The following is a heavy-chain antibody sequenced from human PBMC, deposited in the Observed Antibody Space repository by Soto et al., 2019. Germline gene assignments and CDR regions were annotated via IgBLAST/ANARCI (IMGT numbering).Heavy chain of an antibody. J-gene: IGHJ4*02. D-gene: IGHD2-15*01. CDR2: INPNSGGT. CDR3: ARGNDIVVVVAATPDEYYFDY. V-gene: IGHV1-2*04. CDR1: GYTFTGYY. Sequence: ASVKVSCKASGYTFTGYYMHWVRQAPGQGLEWMGWINPNSGGTNYAQKFQGWVTMTRDTPISTAYMELSRLRSDDTAVYYCARGNDIVVVVAATPDEYYFDYWGQGTLVTVSS.